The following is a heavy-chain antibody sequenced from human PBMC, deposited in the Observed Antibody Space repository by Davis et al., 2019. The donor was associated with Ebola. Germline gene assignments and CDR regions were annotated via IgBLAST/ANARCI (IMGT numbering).Heavy chain of an antibody. V-gene: IGHV1-18*01. CDR2: ISAYNGNT. D-gene: IGHD3-10*01. Sequence: AASVKVSCKASGYTFTSYGISWVRQAPGQGLEWMGWISAYNGNTNYAQKLQGRVTITTDTSTSTAYMELRSLRSDDTAVYYCARGITMVRGENWFDPWGQGTLVTVSS. CDR1: GYTFTSYG. CDR3: ARGITMVRGENWFDP. J-gene: IGHJ5*02.